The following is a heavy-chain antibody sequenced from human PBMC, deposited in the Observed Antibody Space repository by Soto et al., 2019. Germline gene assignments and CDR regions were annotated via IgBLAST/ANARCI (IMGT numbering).Heavy chain of an antibody. Sequence: GASVKVSCKASGGTFSSYAISWVRQAPGQGLEWMGGIIPIFGTANYAQKFQGRVTITADESTSTAYMELSSLRSEDTAVYYCARDPPVQDYDSSGSLDYWGQGTLVTVSS. D-gene: IGHD3-22*01. V-gene: IGHV1-69*13. CDR2: IIPIFGTA. CDR1: GGTFSSYA. J-gene: IGHJ4*02. CDR3: ARDPPVQDYDSSGSLDY.